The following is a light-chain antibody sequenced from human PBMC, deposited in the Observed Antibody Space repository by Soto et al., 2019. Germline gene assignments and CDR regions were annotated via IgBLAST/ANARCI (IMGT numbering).Light chain of an antibody. CDR2: KAS. Sequence: DPQMTQSPSTLSASVGDRVTITCRASQSISNWLACYQQKPGKVPKLLIYKASTVESGVPSRFSGSESGTEFTLNISSLQPDDFATYYCQQYYSYPYTLGQGTKLEIK. V-gene: IGKV1-5*03. CDR1: QSISNW. CDR3: QQYYSYPYT. J-gene: IGKJ2*01.